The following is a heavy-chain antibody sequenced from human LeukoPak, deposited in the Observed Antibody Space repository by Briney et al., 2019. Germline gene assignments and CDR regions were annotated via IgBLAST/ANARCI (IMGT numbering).Heavy chain of an antibody. CDR3: AREGSGPLKGIAVAERAFDI. J-gene: IGHJ3*02. D-gene: IGHD6-19*01. CDR1: GYTFTGYY. V-gene: IGHV1-2*02. CDR2: INPNSGGT. Sequence: GASVKVSCKASGYTFTGYYMHWVRQAPGQGLEWMGWINPNSGGTNYAQKFQGRVTMTRDTSISTAYMELSRLRSDDTAVYYCAREGSGPLKGIAVAERAFDIWGQGTMVTVSS.